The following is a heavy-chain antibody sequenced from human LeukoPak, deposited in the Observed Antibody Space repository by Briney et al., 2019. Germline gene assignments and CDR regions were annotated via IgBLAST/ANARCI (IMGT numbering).Heavy chain of an antibody. D-gene: IGHD3-3*01. CDR1: GGSISSYY. Sequence: SETLSLTCTVSGGSISSYYWSWIRQPPGKGLEWIGYIYYSGSTNHNPSLKSRVTISVDTSKNQFSLKLSSVTAADTAVYYCARDKGKLRFPGLGSPKWRYFDYWGQGTLVTVSS. V-gene: IGHV4-59*01. CDR2: IYYSGST. J-gene: IGHJ4*02. CDR3: ARDKGKLRFPGLGSPKWRYFDY.